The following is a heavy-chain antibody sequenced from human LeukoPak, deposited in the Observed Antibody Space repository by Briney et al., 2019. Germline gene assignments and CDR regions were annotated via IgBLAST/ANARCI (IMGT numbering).Heavy chain of an antibody. V-gene: IGHV3-48*04. CDR1: GFTFSSYG. CDR3: ARENWNYVLVY. Sequence: GGSLRLSCAASGFTFSSYGMSWVRQAPGKGLEWVSYISSSGSTIYYADSVKGRFTISRDNAKNSLYLQMNSLRAEDTAVYYCARENWNYVLVYWGQGTLVTVSS. CDR2: ISSSGSTI. J-gene: IGHJ4*02. D-gene: IGHD1-7*01.